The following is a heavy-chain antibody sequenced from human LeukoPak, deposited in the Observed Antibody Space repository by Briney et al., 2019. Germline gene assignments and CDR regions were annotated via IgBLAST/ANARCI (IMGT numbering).Heavy chain of an antibody. V-gene: IGHV3-23*01. D-gene: IGHD6-13*01. Sequence: GGSLRLSRAASGFTFSSYAMSWVRQAPGKGLEWVSAISGSGGSTYYADSVKGRFTISRDNSKNTLYLQMNSLRAEDTAVYYCAKDRGSSSWLRYWGQGTLVTVSS. CDR1: GFTFSSYA. J-gene: IGHJ4*02. CDR2: ISGSGGST. CDR3: AKDRGSSSWLRY.